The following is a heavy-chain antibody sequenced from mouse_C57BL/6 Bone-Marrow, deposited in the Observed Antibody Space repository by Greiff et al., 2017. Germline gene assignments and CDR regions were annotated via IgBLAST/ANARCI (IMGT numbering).Heavy chain of an antibody. CDR1: GYTFTSYW. CDR2: IDPSDSYT. D-gene: IGHD1-1*01. Sequence: QVHVKQPGAELVMPGASVKLSCKASGYTFTSYWMHWVKQRPGQGLEWIGEIDPSDSYTNYNQKFKGKSTLTVDKSSSTAYMQLSSLTSEDSAVYYCEGYYYGRSDWYFDVWGTGTTVTVSS. J-gene: IGHJ1*03. CDR3: EGYYYGRSDWYFDV. V-gene: IGHV1-69*01.